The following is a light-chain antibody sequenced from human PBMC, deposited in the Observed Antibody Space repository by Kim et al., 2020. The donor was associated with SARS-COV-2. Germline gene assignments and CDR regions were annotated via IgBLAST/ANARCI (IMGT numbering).Light chain of an antibody. CDR3: HQYRA. CDR2: DAS. Sequence: DIQMTQSPSTLSASVGDRVTITCRASQSISSWLAWYQQKPGKAPKLLIYDASNLESGVPSRFSASGSGTEFTLTISSLQPDDFATYYCHQYRAFGQGTKVDIK. V-gene: IGKV1-5*01. J-gene: IGKJ1*01. CDR1: QSISSW.